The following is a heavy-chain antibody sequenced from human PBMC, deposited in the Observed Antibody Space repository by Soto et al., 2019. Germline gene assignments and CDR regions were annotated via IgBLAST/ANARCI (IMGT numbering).Heavy chain of an antibody. V-gene: IGHV3-23*01. Sequence: PGGSLRLSCAASGFTFSSYAMSWVRQAPGKGLEWVSAISGSGGSTYYADSVKGRFTISRDNSKNTLYLQMNSLRAEDTAVYYCAKDRPDYDILTGYYGADPTYGMDVWGQGTTVTVSS. CDR2: ISGSGGST. J-gene: IGHJ6*02. D-gene: IGHD3-9*01. CDR3: AKDRPDYDILTGYYGADPTYGMDV. CDR1: GFTFSSYA.